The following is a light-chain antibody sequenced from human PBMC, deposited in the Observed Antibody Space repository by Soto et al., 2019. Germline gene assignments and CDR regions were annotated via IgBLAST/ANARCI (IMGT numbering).Light chain of an antibody. Sequence: EIVMTQSPATLSVSPGERATLSCRASQSVDSNLAWYQQKPGQAPRLLIFGASTRATGIPARFSGSGSGTDFTLTIISLQSEDFAVYYCQQYSIWRTFGQGTKVDIK. CDR2: GAS. CDR3: QQYSIWRT. V-gene: IGKV3D-15*01. J-gene: IGKJ1*01. CDR1: QSVDSN.